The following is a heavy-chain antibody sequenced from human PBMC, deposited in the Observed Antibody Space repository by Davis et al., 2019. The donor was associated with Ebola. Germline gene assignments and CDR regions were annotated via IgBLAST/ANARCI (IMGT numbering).Heavy chain of an antibody. D-gene: IGHD6-13*01. CDR1: GGSFSGYY. Sequence: PSETLSLTCAVYGGSFSGYYWSWIRQPPGKGLEWIGEINHSGSTNYNPSLKSRVTISVDTSKNQFSLKLSSVTAADTAVYYCARVGAWSSSWNWFDLWGQGTLVTVSS. CDR2: INHSGST. J-gene: IGHJ5*02. CDR3: ARVGAWSSSWNWFDL. V-gene: IGHV4-34*01.